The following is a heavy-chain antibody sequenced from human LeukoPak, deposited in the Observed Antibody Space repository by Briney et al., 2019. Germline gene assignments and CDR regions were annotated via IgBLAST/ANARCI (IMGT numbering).Heavy chain of an antibody. J-gene: IGHJ4*02. Sequence: SGGSLRLSCAASGFTFSSYSMNWVRQAPGKGLVWVSRINTDGSSTSYADSVKGRFTISRDNAKNTLYLQMNSLRAEDTAVYYCARDPYGSGSYDGWGQGTLVTVSS. CDR1: GFTFSSYS. V-gene: IGHV3-74*01. CDR3: ARDPYGSGSYDG. D-gene: IGHD3-10*01. CDR2: INTDGSST.